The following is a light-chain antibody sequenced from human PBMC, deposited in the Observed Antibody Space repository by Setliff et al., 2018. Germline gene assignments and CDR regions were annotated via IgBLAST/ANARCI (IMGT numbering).Light chain of an antibody. V-gene: IGLV2-23*02. CDR2: DVT. CDR1: SSDVGGYNY. Sequence: QSALAQPASVSGSPGQSITISCTGTSSDVGGYNYVSWYHQHAGKAPKLMIYDVTKWPSGVSNRFSGSKSGNTASLTISGLQAEDEADYYCCSYAGSSTYVFGTGTKVTVL. J-gene: IGLJ1*01. CDR3: CSYAGSSTYV.